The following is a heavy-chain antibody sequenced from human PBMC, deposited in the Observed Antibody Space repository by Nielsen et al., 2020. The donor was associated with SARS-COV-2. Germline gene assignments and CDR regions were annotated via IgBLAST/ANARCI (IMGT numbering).Heavy chain of an antibody. V-gene: IGHV4-59*08. CDR1: GGSISSYY. J-gene: IGHJ2*01. CDR3: ARRGLIATNKHWYFDL. CDR2: IYYSGST. D-gene: IGHD5-24*01. Sequence: SETLSLTCTVSGGSISSYYWSWIRQPPGKGLEWIGYIYYSGSTNYNPSLKSRVTISVDTSKNQFSLKLSSVTTADTAVYYCARRGLIATNKHWYFDLWGRGTLVTVSS.